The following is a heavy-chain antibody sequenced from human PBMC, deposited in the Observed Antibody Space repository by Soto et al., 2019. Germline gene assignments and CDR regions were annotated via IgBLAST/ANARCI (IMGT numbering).Heavy chain of an antibody. V-gene: IGHV1-69*13. Sequence: SVKISCKASRGTFSSYAISWVRQAPGQGLEWMGGIIPIFGPANYAQKFQGRVTITADESTSTAYMELSSLRSEDTAVYYCARAFISTYGMDVWGQGTTVTVSS. D-gene: IGHD3-10*01. J-gene: IGHJ6*02. CDR1: RGTFSSYA. CDR2: IIPIFGPA. CDR3: ARAFISTYGMDV.